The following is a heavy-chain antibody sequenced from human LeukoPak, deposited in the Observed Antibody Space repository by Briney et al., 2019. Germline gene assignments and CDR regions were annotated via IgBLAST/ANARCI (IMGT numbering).Heavy chain of an antibody. D-gene: IGHD2-15*01. CDR1: GGSISSGSYY. V-gene: IGHV4-61*02. CDR3: ASSGAVVAAKFDY. CDR2: IYTSGST. Sequence: SETLSLTCTVSGGSISSGSYYWSWIRQPAGKGLEWIGRIYTSGSTNYNPSLKSRVTISVDTSKNQFSLKLSSVTAADTAVYYCASSGAVVAAKFDYWGQGTLVTVSS. J-gene: IGHJ4*02.